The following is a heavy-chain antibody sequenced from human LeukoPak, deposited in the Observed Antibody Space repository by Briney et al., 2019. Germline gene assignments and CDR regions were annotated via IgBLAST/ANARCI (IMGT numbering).Heavy chain of an antibody. CDR2: IYYSGST. CDR3: ARQKYQLLFGQKYNWFDP. D-gene: IGHD2-2*01. Sequence: SETLSLTCTVSGDSISSHYWSWIRQPPGKGLEWIGYIYYSGSTNYNPSLKSRVTISVDTSKNQFSLKLSSVTAADTAVYYCARQKYQLLFGQKYNWFDPWGQGTLVTVSS. J-gene: IGHJ5*02. CDR1: GDSISSHY. V-gene: IGHV4-59*08.